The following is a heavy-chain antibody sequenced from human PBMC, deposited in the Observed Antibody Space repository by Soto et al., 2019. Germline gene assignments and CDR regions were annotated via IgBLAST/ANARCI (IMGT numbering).Heavy chain of an antibody. CDR1: GFIFTNYW. CDR3: ARSLLGPIAFDM. Sequence: EVQLVESGGDLVQPGGSLRLSCAASGFIFTNYWMTWVRQAPGKGLEWVANINHDGSETYYLDSVKGRFAISRDNAKNSLFLQMNSLRDEDPAIYYCARSLLGPIAFDMWGHGTLVAVSS. J-gene: IGHJ3*02. D-gene: IGHD7-27*01. CDR2: INHDGSET. V-gene: IGHV3-7*03.